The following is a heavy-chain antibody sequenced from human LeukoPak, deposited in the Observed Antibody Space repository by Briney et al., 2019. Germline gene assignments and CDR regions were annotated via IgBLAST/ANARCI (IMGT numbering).Heavy chain of an antibody. CDR3: ARQGLRYLDWSVDS. V-gene: IGHV5-51*01. J-gene: IGHJ4*02. CDR1: GYRFTSYW. D-gene: IGHD3-3*01. Sequence: RGESLKISFKGSGYRFTSYWIGWVRQIPGKGLEWMGILYPGDSDDIYSALFQGHVTISADRSINTIYLQWKSPKASDSAMYFCARQGLRYLDWSVDSSGQRNLVTVSS. CDR2: LYPGDSDD.